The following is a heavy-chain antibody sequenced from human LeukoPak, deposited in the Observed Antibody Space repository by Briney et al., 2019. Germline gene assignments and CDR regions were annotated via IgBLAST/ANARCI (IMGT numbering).Heavy chain of an antibody. CDR2: ISSSGSTI. CDR3: ARDTGLVGATDY. V-gene: IGHV3-48*03. Sequence: GGSLRLSCAASGFTFSSYEMNWVRQAPGRGLEGVSYISSSGSTIYYADSVKGRFTISRDNAKNSLYLQMNSLRAEDTAVYYCARDTGLVGATDYWGQGTLVTVSS. CDR1: GFTFSSYE. D-gene: IGHD1-26*01. J-gene: IGHJ4*02.